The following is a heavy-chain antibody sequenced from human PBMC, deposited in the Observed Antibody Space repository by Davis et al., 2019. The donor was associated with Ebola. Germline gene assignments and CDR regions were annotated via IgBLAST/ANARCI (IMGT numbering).Heavy chain of an antibody. CDR2: ISTSSSYI. V-gene: IGHV3-21*01. Sequence: GESLKISCAASGFTFSTYSMNWVRQAPGKGLEWVSSISTSSSYISYADSVRGRFTISRDNAKNSLYLQMNSLRAEDTAVYYCLYGMDVWGQGTTVTVSS. CDR1: GFTFSTYS. J-gene: IGHJ6*02. CDR3: LYGMDV.